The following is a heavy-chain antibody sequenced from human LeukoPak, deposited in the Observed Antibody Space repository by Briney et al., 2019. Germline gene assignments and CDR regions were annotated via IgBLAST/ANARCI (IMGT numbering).Heavy chain of an antibody. CDR3: ARDPLRIAAAGTPYYFDY. CDR1: GYTFTSYG. CDR2: ISAYNGNT. D-gene: IGHD6-13*01. Sequence: ASVKVSCKASGYTFTSYGISWVRQAPGQGLEWMGWISAYNGNTNYAQKLQGRVTMTTDTSTSTAYMELRSLRSDDTAVYYCARDPLRIAAAGTPYYFDYWGQGTLVTVSS. J-gene: IGHJ4*02. V-gene: IGHV1-18*01.